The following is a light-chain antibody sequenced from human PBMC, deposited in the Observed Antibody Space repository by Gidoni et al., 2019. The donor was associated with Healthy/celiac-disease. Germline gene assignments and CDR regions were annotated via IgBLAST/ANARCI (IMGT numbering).Light chain of an antibody. V-gene: IGKV3-20*01. CDR2: GAS. Sequence: EIVLTQSPGTLSLSPGERATLSCRASQSVSSSYLAWYQQKPGQAPRPLNYGASSRATGIPDRFSGSGSGTDFTLTISRLEPEDFAVYYCQQYGSSPPYTFGQGTKLEIK. CDR3: QQYGSSPPYT. J-gene: IGKJ2*01. CDR1: QSVSSSY.